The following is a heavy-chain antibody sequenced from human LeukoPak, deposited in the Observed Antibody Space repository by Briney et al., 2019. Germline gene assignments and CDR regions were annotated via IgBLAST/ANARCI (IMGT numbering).Heavy chain of an antibody. J-gene: IGHJ6*04. D-gene: IGHD3-10*01. CDR3: ARGGYYYGSGSYYIYGMDV. V-gene: IGHV3-30*04. CDR1: GFTFSSYA. CDR2: ISYDGSNK. Sequence: PGRSLRLSCAASGFTFSSYAMHWVRDAPGKGLECVAVISYDGSNKYYADSVKGRFTISRDNSKNTLYLQMNSLRAEDTAVYYCARGGYYYGSGSYYIYGMDVWGKGTTVTVSS.